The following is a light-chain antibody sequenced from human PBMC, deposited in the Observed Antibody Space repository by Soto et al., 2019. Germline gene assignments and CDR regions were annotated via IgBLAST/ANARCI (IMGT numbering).Light chain of an antibody. CDR2: DNN. J-gene: IGLJ2*01. Sequence: QSVLTQPPSVSAAPGQTVTISCSGSSSNIGNNYVYWYQQRPGTAPKLLIYDNNKRPSGIRDRFSGSKSGTSATLGITGLQTGDEADYYCGTWDSSLRAVVFGGGTKLTVL. CDR3: GTWDSSLRAVV. V-gene: IGLV1-51*01. CDR1: SSNIGNNY.